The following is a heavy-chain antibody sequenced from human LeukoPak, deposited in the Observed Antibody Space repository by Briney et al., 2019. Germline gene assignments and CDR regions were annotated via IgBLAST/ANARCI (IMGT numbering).Heavy chain of an antibody. D-gene: IGHD1-26*01. Sequence: GGSLRLSCAASGFTLSSYWMNWVRQAPGKGLEWVANIKQDGSEKYYVDSVKGRFTISRDNAKNSLYLQMNSLRVEDTAVYYCARDKIVGATHFDYWGQGTLVTVSS. CDR1: GFTLSSYW. CDR3: ARDKIVGATHFDY. CDR2: IKQDGSEK. J-gene: IGHJ4*02. V-gene: IGHV3-7*01.